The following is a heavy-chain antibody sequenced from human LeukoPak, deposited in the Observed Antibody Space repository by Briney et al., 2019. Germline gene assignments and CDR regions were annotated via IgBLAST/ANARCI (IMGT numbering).Heavy chain of an antibody. Sequence: PGRSLRLSCAASGFTFDDYAMHWVRQAPGKGLEWVSGISWNSGSIGYADSVKGRFTISRDNAKNSLYLQMNSLRAEDTALYYCAKDRSDDSSGYYESWGQGTLVTVSS. J-gene: IGHJ5*02. D-gene: IGHD3-22*01. CDR1: GFTFDDYA. CDR3: AKDRSDDSSGYYES. CDR2: ISWNSGSI. V-gene: IGHV3-9*01.